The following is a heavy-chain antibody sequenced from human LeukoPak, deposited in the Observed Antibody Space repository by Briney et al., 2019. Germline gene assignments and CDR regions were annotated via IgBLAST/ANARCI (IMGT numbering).Heavy chain of an antibody. CDR1: GGSISVSDYY. D-gene: IGHD6-13*01. Sequence: PSETLSLTCTASGGSISVSDYYWGWIRQAPGKGLEWIGSLYYSGSTYYNPSLTGRVTISVDTSKNQFSLKLSSVTAADTAVYYCARSVSGLLRDSSSWYPIRRWYFDLWGRGTLVTVSS. CDR2: LYYSGST. CDR3: ARSVSGLLRDSSSWYPIRRWYFDL. V-gene: IGHV4-39*07. J-gene: IGHJ2*01.